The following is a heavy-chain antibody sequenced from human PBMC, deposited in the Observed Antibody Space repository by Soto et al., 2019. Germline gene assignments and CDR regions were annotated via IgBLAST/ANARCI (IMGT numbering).Heavy chain of an antibody. CDR1: GFTFSSYA. Sequence: GGSLSLSCAASGFTFSSYAMSWVRQAPGKGLEWVSAISGSGGSTYYADSVKGRFTISRDNSKNTLYLQMNSLRAEDTAVYYCAKDGGSLIVVVPDLYWGQGTLVTVSS. J-gene: IGHJ4*02. V-gene: IGHV3-23*01. D-gene: IGHD3-22*01. CDR3: AKDGGSLIVVVPDLY. CDR2: ISGSGGST.